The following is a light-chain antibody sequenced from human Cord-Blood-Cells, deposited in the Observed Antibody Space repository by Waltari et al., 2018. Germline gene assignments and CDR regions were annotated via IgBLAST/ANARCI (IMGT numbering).Light chain of an antibody. V-gene: IGKV1-9*01. CDR3: LQLKRYPLT. J-gene: IGKJ4*01. CDR2: AAS. Sequence: IQLTQSPSSLSASVGDRVTITCRASQGISSYLAWYQQKPGKAPKLLIYAASTLQSGVPSRFSGSGSGTDFTLTISSLQPEDFATYYCLQLKRYPLTFGGGTKVEIK. CDR1: QGISSY.